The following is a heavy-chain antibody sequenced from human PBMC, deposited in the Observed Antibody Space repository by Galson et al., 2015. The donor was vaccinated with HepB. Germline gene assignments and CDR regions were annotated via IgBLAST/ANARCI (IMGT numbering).Heavy chain of an antibody. D-gene: IGHD5-18*01. V-gene: IGHV3-30*18. Sequence: SLRLSCAASGFTFSSYGMHWVRQAPGKGLEWVAVISYDGSNKYYADSVEGRFAISRDNSKNTLYLQMNSLRAEDTAVYYCAKGFRYTAMVNYFDYWGQGTLVTVSS. J-gene: IGHJ4*02. CDR2: ISYDGSNK. CDR1: GFTFSSYG. CDR3: AKGFRYTAMVNYFDY.